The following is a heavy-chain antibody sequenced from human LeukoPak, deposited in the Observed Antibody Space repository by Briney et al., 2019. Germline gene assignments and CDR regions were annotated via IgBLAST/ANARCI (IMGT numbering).Heavy chain of an antibody. CDR1: GGSISSSSYY. D-gene: IGHD4-23*01. V-gene: IGHV4-39*01. J-gene: IGHJ4*02. Sequence: SETLSLTCTVSGGSISSSSYYWGWIRQPPGKGLEWIGCIYYSGSTYYNPSLKSRVTISVDTSKNQFSLKLGSVTAADTAVYYCARHDYGGNPHYWGQGTLVTVSS. CDR2: IYYSGST. CDR3: ARHDYGGNPHY.